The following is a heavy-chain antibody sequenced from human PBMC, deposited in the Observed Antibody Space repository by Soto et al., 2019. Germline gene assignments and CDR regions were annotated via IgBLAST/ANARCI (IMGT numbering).Heavy chain of an antibody. CDR3: ARDPPPPDY. V-gene: IGHV1-18*01. J-gene: IGHJ4*02. Sequence: GASVKASCKASGDTIASYAISWMRQAPGQGLEWMGWISAYNGNTNYAQKLQGRVTMTTDTSTSTAYMELRSLRSDDTAVYYCARDPPPPDYWGQGTLVTVSS. CDR1: GDTIASYA. CDR2: ISAYNGNT.